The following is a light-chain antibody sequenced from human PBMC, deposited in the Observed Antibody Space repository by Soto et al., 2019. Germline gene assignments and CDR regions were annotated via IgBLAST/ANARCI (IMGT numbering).Light chain of an antibody. J-gene: IGKJ1*01. CDR2: GAS. CDR3: QQDHSYPPS. CDR1: QGNSKF. V-gene: IGKV1-16*01. Sequence: IQMTQSPTSLSASVGDRVTITCRASQGNSKFLAWFQQKPGRAPKSLIYGASTLQSGVPSRLSGRASDTYFTLTITSLQPEDFATYYYQQDHSYPPSFGQGTKVEIK.